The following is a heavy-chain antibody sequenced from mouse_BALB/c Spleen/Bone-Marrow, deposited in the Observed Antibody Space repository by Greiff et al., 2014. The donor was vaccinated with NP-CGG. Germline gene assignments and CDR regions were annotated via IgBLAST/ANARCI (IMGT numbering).Heavy chain of an antibody. J-gene: IGHJ2*01. CDR1: GYTFTSYV. CDR2: INPYNDGT. Sequence: VQLQQPGPELVKPGASVKMSCKASGYTFTSYVMHWVKQKPGQGLEWIGYINPYNDGTTYNEKFKGKATLTPDKSSSTAYMELSSLTSEDSAVYYCARGNYYDYDYFDYWGQGTTLTVSS. V-gene: IGHV1-14*01. CDR3: ARGNYYDYDYFDY. D-gene: IGHD2-4*01.